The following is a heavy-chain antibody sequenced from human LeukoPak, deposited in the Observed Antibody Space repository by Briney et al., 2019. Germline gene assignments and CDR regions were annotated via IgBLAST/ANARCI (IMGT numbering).Heavy chain of an antibody. D-gene: IGHD6-19*01. V-gene: IGHV3-74*01. J-gene: IGHJ6*03. CDR3: ARDHQGSGWYYYYMDV. Sequence: GGSLRLSCAASGFTFSSHWMHWVRHAPGKGLVWVSRINSDGSSTSYADSVKGRFTISRDNAKNTLYLQMNSLRAEDTAVYYCARDHQGSGWYYYYMDVWGKGTTVTVSS. CDR2: INSDGSST. CDR1: GFTFSSHW.